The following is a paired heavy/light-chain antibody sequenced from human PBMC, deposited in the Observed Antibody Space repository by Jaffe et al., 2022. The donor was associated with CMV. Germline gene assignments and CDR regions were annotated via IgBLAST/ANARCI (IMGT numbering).Light chain of an antibody. J-gene: IGKJ2*01. Sequence: DIQLTQSPSSLSASIGDRVTITCQASQAISNSLNWYQQRPGKAPKLLIFDASNLEAGVPSRFSGNASGTDYKLTISGLQPDDLATYYCHQLWAFGRGT. CDR2: DAS. CDR1: QAISNS. V-gene: IGKV1-33*01. CDR3: HQLWA.
Heavy chain of an antibody. V-gene: IGHV4-4*09. CDR1: GGSINDHY. Sequence: QVQLQESGPRLVKPSETLSLTCSVSGGSINDHYWIWIRQPPGKGLEWIGQIYSSGYTFYNPSLKSRVTISVDTSKNHFSLKLNSVAAADTAIYYCARMKSGNYRVTGLDVWGQGLMVSVSS. CDR2: IYSSGYT. CDR3: ARMKSGNYRVTGLDV. D-gene: IGHD1-26*01. J-gene: IGHJ3*01.